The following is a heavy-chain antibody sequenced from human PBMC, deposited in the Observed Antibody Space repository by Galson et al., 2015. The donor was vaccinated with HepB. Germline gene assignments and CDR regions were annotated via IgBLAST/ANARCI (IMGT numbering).Heavy chain of an antibody. V-gene: IGHV3-33*01. D-gene: IGHD5-24*01. J-gene: IGHJ4*02. CDR2: IWDTGKTK. CDR1: GFIFSDYG. Sequence: SLRLSCAASGFIFSDYGMHWVRQAPGKGLEWVAVIWDTGKTKDYSDSVKGRFTISRDNSKNTLSLQMNSLRAEDTAVYHCARDRGQNAPIDYWGQGTLVIVSS. CDR3: ARDRGQNAPIDY.